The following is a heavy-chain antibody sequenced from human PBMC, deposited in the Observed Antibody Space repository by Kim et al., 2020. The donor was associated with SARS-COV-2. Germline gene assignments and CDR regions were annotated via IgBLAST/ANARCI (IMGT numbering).Heavy chain of an antibody. J-gene: IGHJ3*02. V-gene: IGHV3-48*03. D-gene: IGHD1-1*01. Sequence: GGSLRLSCTPSGFVFSSYAMTWVRQAPGKGLELVSYTSNSGTTTYYGGSVKGRFTISRDNVENLLFLEMNSLRGDDTAVYYCARVMGPLEALRAFDIWG. CDR3: ARVMGPLEALRAFDI. CDR1: GFVFSSYA. CDR2: TSNSGTTT.